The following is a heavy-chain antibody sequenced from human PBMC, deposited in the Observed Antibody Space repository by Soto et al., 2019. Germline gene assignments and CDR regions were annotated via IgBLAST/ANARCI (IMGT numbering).Heavy chain of an antibody. CDR1: GFTFGSYS. V-gene: IGHV3-21*01. CDR2: ISSSSSYI. CDR3: ARGAVDYYGSGSLARFEH. Sequence: EVQLVESGGGLVKPGGSLRLSCAASGFTFGSYSMNWVRQAPGKGLEWVSYISSSSSYIYYADSVRGRFTISRDNAKNSLYLQMNSLRAEDTALYYCARGAVDYYGSGSLARFEHWCQGTLVTVSS. J-gene: IGHJ4*02. D-gene: IGHD3-10*01.